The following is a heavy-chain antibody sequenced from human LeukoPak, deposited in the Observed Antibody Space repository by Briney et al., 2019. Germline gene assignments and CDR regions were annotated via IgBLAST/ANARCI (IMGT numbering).Heavy chain of an antibody. D-gene: IGHD2-15*01. CDR3: ARGIVVVVATNSAFDI. V-gene: IGHV4-59*01. J-gene: IGHJ3*02. CDR2: IYYSGST. CDR1: GGSISSYY. Sequence: SETLSLTCTVSGGSISSYYWSWIRQPPGKGLEWIGYIYYSGSTNYNPSLKSRVTISLDTSKNQFSLKLSSVTAADTAVYYCARGIVVVVATNSAFDIWGQGTMVTVSS.